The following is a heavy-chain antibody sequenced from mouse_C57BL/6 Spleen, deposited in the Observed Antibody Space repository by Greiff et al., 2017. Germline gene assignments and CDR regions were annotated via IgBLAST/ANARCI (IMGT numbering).Heavy chain of an antibody. V-gene: IGHV14-2*01. CDR2: IDPEDGET. CDR3: ARTSYWYFDG. Sequence: VQLQQSGAELVKPGASVTLSCTASGFNIKDYYMHWVKQRPEQGLEWSGRIDPEDGETKYAPKLQGKATITADTSSNTAYLQLSSLTSEDTAVYYCARTSYWYFDGWGTGTTVTVSS. CDR1: GFNIKDYY. J-gene: IGHJ1*03.